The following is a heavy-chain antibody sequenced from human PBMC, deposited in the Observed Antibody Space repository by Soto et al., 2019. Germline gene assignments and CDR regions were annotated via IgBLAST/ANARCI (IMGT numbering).Heavy chain of an antibody. CDR3: ARDVDADFRTDFDY. V-gene: IGHV3-11*01. CDR2: ISGNGEII. D-gene: IGHD4-17*01. CDR1: GFTFSDSY. Sequence: PGGSLRLSCAASGFTFSDSYMSWIRQAPGKGLEWISYISGNGEIIQYAASARGRFTISRDNAENSVYLEMDSLRAEDTALYYCARDVDADFRTDFDYWGRGTLVTVSS. J-gene: IGHJ4*02.